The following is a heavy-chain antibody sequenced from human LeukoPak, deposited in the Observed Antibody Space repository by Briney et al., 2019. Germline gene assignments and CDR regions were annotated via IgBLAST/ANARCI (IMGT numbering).Heavy chain of an antibody. J-gene: IGHJ3*01. CDR2: INPNSGGT. CDR1: EYTFTDYF. CDR3: VIAAAASYVGYHDSIDV. V-gene: IGHV1-2*06. D-gene: IGHD6-25*01. Sequence: ASVKVSCKASEYTFTDYFLHWVRQAPGQGLEWMGRINPNSGGTNFAQKSQGTVTMTRDTSVSTANMELSRLQSDETAVTNSVIAAAASYVGYHDSIDVWGKGTMVTVSS.